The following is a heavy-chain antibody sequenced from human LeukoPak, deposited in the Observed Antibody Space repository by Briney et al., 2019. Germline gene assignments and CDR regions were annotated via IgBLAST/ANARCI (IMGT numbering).Heavy chain of an antibody. V-gene: IGHV1-2*02. CDR1: GFTFTGYY. CDR3: ARDSYGGNWSLGY. Sequence: ASVNLSCKASGFTFTGYYIHWVRQAPGQGLEWMGWVNPNSVGTNYAQMFQGRVTMTRDTSINTAYMELSGLRSDDTAVYYCARDSYGGNWSLGYWGQGTLVTVSS. CDR2: VNPNSVGT. D-gene: IGHD4-23*01. J-gene: IGHJ4*02.